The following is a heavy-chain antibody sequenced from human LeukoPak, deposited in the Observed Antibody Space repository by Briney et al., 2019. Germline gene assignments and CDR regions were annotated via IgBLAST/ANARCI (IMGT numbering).Heavy chain of an antibody. J-gene: IGHJ4*02. CDR2: IIPIFGTA. CDR3: AREGGVYGDGSFDY. CDR1: GGTFSSYA. D-gene: IGHD4-17*01. Sequence: SVKVSCKASGGTFSSYAISWVRQAPGQGLEWMGGIIPIFGTANYAQKFQGRVTITTDESTRTAYMELSSLRSEDTAVYYCAREGGVYGDGSFDYWGQGTLVTVSS. V-gene: IGHV1-69*05.